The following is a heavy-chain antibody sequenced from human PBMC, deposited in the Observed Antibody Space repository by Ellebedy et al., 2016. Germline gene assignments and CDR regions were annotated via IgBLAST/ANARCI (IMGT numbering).Heavy chain of an antibody. CDR1: GGSISSSSYY. J-gene: IGHJ6*02. Sequence: SETLSLTCTVSGGSISSSSYYWGWMRQPPGKGLEWIGSIYYSGSTYYNPSLKSRVTISVDTSKNQFSLKLGSVTAADTAVYYCARHDSSSSEHYFGMDVWGQGTTVTVSS. D-gene: IGHD3-22*01. V-gene: IGHV4-39*01. CDR3: ARHDSSSSEHYFGMDV. CDR2: IYYSGST.